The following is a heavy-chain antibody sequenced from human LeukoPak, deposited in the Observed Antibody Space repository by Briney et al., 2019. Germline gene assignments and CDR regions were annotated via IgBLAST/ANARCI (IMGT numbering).Heavy chain of an antibody. J-gene: IGHJ4*02. CDR2: IRYDGSNK. V-gene: IGHV3-30*02. Sequence: GGSLRLSCAASGFTFSSYGMHWVRQAPGKGLEWVAFIRYDGSNKYYADSVKGRFTISRDNSKNTLYLQMNSLRAEDTAVYYCAKGLNSGYDFGVDYWGQGTLVTVSS. CDR1: GFTFSSYG. D-gene: IGHD5-12*01. CDR3: AKGLNSGYDFGVDY.